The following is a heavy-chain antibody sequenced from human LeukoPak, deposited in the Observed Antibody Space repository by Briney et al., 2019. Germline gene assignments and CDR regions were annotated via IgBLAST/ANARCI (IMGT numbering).Heavy chain of an antibody. CDR3: ARVVVTGEYFQH. CDR2: IYYSGST. CDR1: GGSISSSSYY. D-gene: IGHD2-21*02. V-gene: IGHV4-39*01. Sequence: SETLSLTCTVSGGSISSSSYYWGWIRQPPGKGLEWIGSIYYSGSTYYNPSLKSRVTISVDTSKNQFSLKLSSVTAADTAVYYCARVVVTGEYFQHWGQGTLVTVSS. J-gene: IGHJ1*01.